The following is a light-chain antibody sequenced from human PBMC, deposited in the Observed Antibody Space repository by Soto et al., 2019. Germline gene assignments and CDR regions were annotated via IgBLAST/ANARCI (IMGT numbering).Light chain of an antibody. V-gene: IGLV4-69*01. CDR1: SGHSSYA. CDR2: LNSDGSH. Sequence: QSVLTQSPSASASLGASVKLTCTLSSGHSSYAIAWHQQQPEKGPRYLMKLNSDGSHSKGDGIPDLFSGSSSGAERYLTISSLQSEDEADYYCQTWGTGLWVFGGGTKLTVL. CDR3: QTWGTGLWV. J-gene: IGLJ3*02.